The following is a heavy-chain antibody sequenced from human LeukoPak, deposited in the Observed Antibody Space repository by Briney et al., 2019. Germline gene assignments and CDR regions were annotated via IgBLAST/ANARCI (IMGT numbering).Heavy chain of an antibody. V-gene: IGHV3-33*06. D-gene: IGHD5-12*01. CDR2: IWYDGSNK. CDR3: TKEILQGATTTNPDY. CDR1: GFTFSSCG. J-gene: IGHJ4*02. Sequence: PGGSLRLSCAASGFTFSSCGMHWVRQAPGKGLEWVAVIWYDGSNKYYADSVKGRFTISRDNSKNSLYLQMNSLRAKDTAVYYCTKEILQGATTTNPDYWGQGTLVTVSS.